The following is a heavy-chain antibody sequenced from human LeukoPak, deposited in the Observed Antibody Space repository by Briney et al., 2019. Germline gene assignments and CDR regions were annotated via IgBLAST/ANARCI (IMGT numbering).Heavy chain of an antibody. CDR3: ARGSVGITMVRGVTPSFDY. V-gene: IGHV4-34*01. Sequence: SETLSLTCAVYGGSFSGYYWSWLRQPPGKGLEWIGEINHSGSTNYNPSLKSRVTISVDTSKNQFSLKLSSVTAADTAVYYCARGSVGITMVRGVTPSFDYWGQGTLVTVSS. D-gene: IGHD3-10*01. CDR1: GGSFSGYY. J-gene: IGHJ4*02. CDR2: INHSGST.